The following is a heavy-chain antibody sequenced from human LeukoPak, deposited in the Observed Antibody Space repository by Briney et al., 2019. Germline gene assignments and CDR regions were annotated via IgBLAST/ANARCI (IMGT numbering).Heavy chain of an antibody. J-gene: IGHJ6*02. CDR1: GGSISSYY. D-gene: IGHD6-13*01. Sequence: SETLSLSCTASGGSISSYYWSWIRQAPGKGLEWIGYIYYSGSTNYNPSLTSRVTISLDTTKKKFPPKLSSVIAADTPVDYYARWGSSSWPDFYGIDVWGQGTPVSVSS. CDR2: IYYSGST. V-gene: IGHV4-59*01. CDR3: ARWGSSSWPDFYGIDV.